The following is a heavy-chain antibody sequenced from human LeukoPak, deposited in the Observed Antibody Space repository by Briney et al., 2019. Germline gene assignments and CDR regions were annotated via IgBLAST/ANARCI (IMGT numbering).Heavy chain of an antibody. J-gene: IGHJ4*02. Sequence: KPSETLSLTCTVSGGFISSRYWIWIRQPPGKGREGIGYIYYSGNTNYNPSLKSRVTISVDTSKTQFSLKLSSATAADTAVYYCARSQNSDYSYVYDYWGQGSLVTVSS. V-gene: IGHV4-59*11. D-gene: IGHD3-22*01. CDR3: ARSQNSDYSYVYDY. CDR2: IYYSGNT. CDR1: GGFISSRY.